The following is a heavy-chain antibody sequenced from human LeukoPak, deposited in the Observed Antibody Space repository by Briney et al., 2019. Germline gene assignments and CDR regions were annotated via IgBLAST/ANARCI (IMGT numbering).Heavy chain of an antibody. Sequence: GGPLRLSCAASGFPFSSYTMNWVRQAPGKGLEWVSSISSSSSYIYYADSVKGRFTISRDNAKNSLYLQMNSLRAEDTAVYYCARAPPYSGSYYGYWGQGTLVTVSS. CDR1: GFPFSSYT. J-gene: IGHJ4*02. D-gene: IGHD1-26*01. CDR3: ARAPPYSGSYYGY. V-gene: IGHV3-21*01. CDR2: ISSSSSYI.